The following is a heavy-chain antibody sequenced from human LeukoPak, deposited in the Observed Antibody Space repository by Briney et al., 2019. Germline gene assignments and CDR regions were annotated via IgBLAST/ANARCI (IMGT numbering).Heavy chain of an antibody. J-gene: IGHJ4*02. V-gene: IGHV4-34*01. Sequence: SETLSLTCAVYGGSFSGYYWSRIRQPPGKGLEWIGEINHSGSTNYNPSLKSRVTISVDTSKNQFSLKLSSVTAADTAVYYCARPHGAVAGTEDYFDYWGQGTLVTVSS. CDR1: GGSFSGYY. D-gene: IGHD6-19*01. CDR2: INHSGST. CDR3: ARPHGAVAGTEDYFDY.